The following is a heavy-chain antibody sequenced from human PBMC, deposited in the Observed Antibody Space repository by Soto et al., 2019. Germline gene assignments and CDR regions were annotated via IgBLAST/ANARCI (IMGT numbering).Heavy chain of an antibody. CDR2: IYWDDDK. V-gene: IGHV2-5*02. Sequence: QITLKESGPTLVKPTQTLTLTCTFSGFSLSTSGVGVGWIRQPPGKALEWLALIYWDDDKRYSPSLKSRLTIXKXXSKHQVVLKLTNMDPVDTATYYWAHHSSSWTQHEYWGQGTLVTVSS. CDR3: AHHSSSWTQHEY. D-gene: IGHD6-13*01. J-gene: IGHJ4*02. CDR1: GFSLSTSGVG.